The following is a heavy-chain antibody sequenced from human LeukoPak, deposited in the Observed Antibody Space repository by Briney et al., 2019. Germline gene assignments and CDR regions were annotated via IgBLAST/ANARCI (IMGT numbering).Heavy chain of an antibody. D-gene: IGHD3-9*01. J-gene: IGHJ5*02. CDR1: GGSFSGYY. CDR2: INHSGST. CDR3: ARHRGNDILTGFSWFDP. V-gene: IGHV4-34*01. Sequence: PSETLSLTCAVYGGSFSGYYWSWIRQPPGKGLEWIGEINHSGSTNYNPSLKSRVTISVDTSKNQFSLKLSSVTAADTAVYYCARHRGNDILTGFSWFDPWGQGTLVTVSS.